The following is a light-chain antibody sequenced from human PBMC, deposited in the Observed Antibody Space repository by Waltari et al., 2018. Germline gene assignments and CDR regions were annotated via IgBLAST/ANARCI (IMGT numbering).Light chain of an antibody. CDR3: QQYNNWPPGV. J-gene: IGKJ2*01. CDR2: GAS. V-gene: IGKV3-15*01. Sequence: EIVMTQSPATLSVSPGDRATLSCRASQSVSSNLAWYQQKPGQAPRLLIYGASTRATGIPARVSGSGSGTEFTLTISSLQSEDFAVYYCQQYNNWPPGVFGQGTKLEIK. CDR1: QSVSSN.